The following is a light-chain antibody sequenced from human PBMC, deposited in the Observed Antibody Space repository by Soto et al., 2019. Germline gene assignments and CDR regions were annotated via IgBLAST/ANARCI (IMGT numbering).Light chain of an antibody. CDR1: QSVSSSY. CDR3: QQYGSPPPT. V-gene: IGKV3-20*01. CDR2: GAS. J-gene: IGKJ1*01. Sequence: SPGTLSLSTEERATLSCRASQSVSSSYLAWYQQKPGQAPRLLIDGASRRATGIPDRFSGSGSGTDFTLTISRLEPEYFALYYCQQYGSPPPTFGQGTKVDIK.